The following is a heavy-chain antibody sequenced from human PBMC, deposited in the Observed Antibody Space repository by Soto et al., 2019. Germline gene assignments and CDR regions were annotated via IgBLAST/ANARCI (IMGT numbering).Heavy chain of an antibody. D-gene: IGHD3-22*01. V-gene: IGHV5-51*01. CDR3: ARRGSYYDSSGYDTLYYFDY. Sequence: PGESLKISCKGSGYSFTSYWIGWVRQMPGKGLEWMGIIYPGDSDTRYSPSFQGQVTISADKSISTAYLQWSSLKASDTAMYYCARRGSYYDSSGYDTLYYFDYWGQGTLVTVSS. J-gene: IGHJ4*02. CDR2: IYPGDSDT. CDR1: GYSFTSYW.